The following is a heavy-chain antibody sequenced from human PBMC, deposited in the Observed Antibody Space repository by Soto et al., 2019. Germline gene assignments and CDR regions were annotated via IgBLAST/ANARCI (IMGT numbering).Heavy chain of an antibody. D-gene: IGHD3-22*01. J-gene: IGHJ4*02. CDR2: INPSGGST. Sequence: GASVKVSCKASGYTFTSYYMHWVRQAPGQGLEWMGIINPSGGSTSYAQKFQGRVTMTRDTSTSTVYMELSSLRSEDTAVYYCARGPLHYYDSSGPADYWGQGXLVTVSS. CDR3: ARGPLHYYDSSGPADY. CDR1: GYTFTSYY. V-gene: IGHV1-46*01.